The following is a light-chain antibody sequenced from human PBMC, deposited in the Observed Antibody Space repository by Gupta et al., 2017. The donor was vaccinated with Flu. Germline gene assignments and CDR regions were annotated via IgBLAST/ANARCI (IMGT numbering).Light chain of an antibody. CDR3: QQYHVYPYT. Sequence: DINMAQSPSTLSASVGDTVTITCRASESIGGWLAWYQQKPGIGPKLLIYKASALHDGVPSRFSGSSSGSEFTLTISSLQPDDFASYFCQQYHVYPYTFGRGTKLEF. CDR1: ESIGGW. CDR2: KAS. V-gene: IGKV1-5*03. J-gene: IGKJ2*01.